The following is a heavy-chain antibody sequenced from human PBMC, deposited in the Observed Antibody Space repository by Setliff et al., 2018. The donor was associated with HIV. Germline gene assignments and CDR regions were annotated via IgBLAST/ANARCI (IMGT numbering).Heavy chain of an antibody. V-gene: IGHV4-39*01. CDR1: GGSISSSSYY. J-gene: IGHJ3*02. Sequence: SETLSLTCTVSGGSISSSSYYWGLIRQPPGKGLEWIGSFYYSGSTYYNPSLKSRVTIPVDTSKNQFSLKLSSVTAADTAVYYCARRGFWSDGRAFDIWGQGTMVTVSS. CDR2: FYYSGST. CDR3: ARRGFWSDGRAFDI. D-gene: IGHD3-3*01.